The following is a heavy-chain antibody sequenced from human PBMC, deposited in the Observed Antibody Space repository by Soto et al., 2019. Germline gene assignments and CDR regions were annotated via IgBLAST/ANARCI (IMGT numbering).Heavy chain of an antibody. Sequence: QVQLVQSGAEVKKPGSSVKVSCKASGGTFSSYTISWVRQAPGQGLEWMGRIIPILGIATYAQKFQGRVTITADKSTSTAYMELSSLRSEDTAEYYCARAGHCSSTSCYEDYWGQGTLVTVSS. J-gene: IGHJ4*02. CDR2: IIPILGIA. CDR1: GGTFSSYT. CDR3: ARAGHCSSTSCYEDY. V-gene: IGHV1-69*02. D-gene: IGHD2-2*01.